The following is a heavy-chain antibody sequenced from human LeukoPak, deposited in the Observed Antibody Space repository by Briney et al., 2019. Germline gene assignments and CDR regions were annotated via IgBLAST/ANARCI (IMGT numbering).Heavy chain of an antibody. Sequence: GESLRISCKGSGYSFTSYWISWVRQMPGKGLEWMGRIDPSDSYTNYSPSLQGHVTISADKSISTAYLQWSSPKASDTAMYYCARSNLPYYDILTGYYPPPYYFDYWGQGTLVTVSS. J-gene: IGHJ4*02. D-gene: IGHD3-9*01. CDR3: ARSNLPYYDILTGYYPPPYYFDY. V-gene: IGHV5-10-1*01. CDR2: IDPSDSYT. CDR1: GYSFTSYW.